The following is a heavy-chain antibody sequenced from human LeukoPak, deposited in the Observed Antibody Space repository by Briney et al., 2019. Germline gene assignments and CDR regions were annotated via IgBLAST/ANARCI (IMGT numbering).Heavy chain of an antibody. D-gene: IGHD2-15*01. Sequence: SETLSLTCTVSGGSISNGSYYWSWIRQPAGKGLEWIGRIYTSGSTNYNPSLKSRVTISVDTSKNQFSLKLSSVTAADTAVYYCARDNVVVVRDNWFDPWGQGTLVTVSS. CDR1: GGSISNGSYY. J-gene: IGHJ5*02. V-gene: IGHV4-61*02. CDR3: ARDNVVVVRDNWFDP. CDR2: IYTSGST.